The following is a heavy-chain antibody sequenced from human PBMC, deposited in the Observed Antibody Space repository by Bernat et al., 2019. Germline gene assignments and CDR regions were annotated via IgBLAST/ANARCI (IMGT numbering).Heavy chain of an antibody. D-gene: IGHD1-1*01. J-gene: IGHJ6*02. CDR2: ISSSGSSI. V-gene: IGHV3-48*03. CDR1: GFTFNSYE. CDR3: ARVFRSTLYFYYGMDV. Sequence: EVQLVESGGGLVQPGGSLRLSCAASGFTFNSYELNWVRQAPGKGRGWVSYISSSGSSIYYADSVKGRFTISRDNAKNSLFLQMNSLRAEDTAVYYCARVFRSTLYFYYGMDVWGQGTTVTVSS.